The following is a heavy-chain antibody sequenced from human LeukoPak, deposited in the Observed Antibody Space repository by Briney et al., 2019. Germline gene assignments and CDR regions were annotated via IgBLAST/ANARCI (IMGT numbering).Heavy chain of an antibody. D-gene: IGHD3-10*01. CDR1: GFTFSTYA. CDR3: ASHYGSGRTGAYNWFDP. Sequence: GGSLRLSCAASGFTFSTYAMHWVRQAPGKGLEWVSLISSGGTDEYYADSVKGRFTISRDNSKNTLYLQLNSLRAEDTAVYYCASHYGSGRTGAYNWFDPWGQGTLVTVSS. J-gene: IGHJ5*02. V-gene: IGHV3-30*01. CDR2: ISSGGTDE.